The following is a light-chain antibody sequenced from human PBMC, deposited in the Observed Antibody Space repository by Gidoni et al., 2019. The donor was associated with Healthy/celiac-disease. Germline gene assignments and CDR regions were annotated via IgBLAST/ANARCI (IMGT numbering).Light chain of an antibody. J-gene: IGKJ3*01. CDR2: GAS. V-gene: IGKV3-20*01. CDR1: QSVSSSY. Sequence: EIVLTQSPGTLSLSPGERATLSCRAIQSVSSSYLAWYQQKPGQAPRLLIYGASSRATGIPDRFSGSGSGTDFTLTISRLEPEDFAVYYCQQYGSLFGPGTKVDIK. CDR3: QQYGSL.